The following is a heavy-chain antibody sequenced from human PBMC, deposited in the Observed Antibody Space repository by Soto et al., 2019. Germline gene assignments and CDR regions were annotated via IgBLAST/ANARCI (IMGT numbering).Heavy chain of an antibody. CDR3: ELWFGEEAENY. D-gene: IGHD3-10*01. Sequence: ASVKASCKASGGTFRSYAISCVRQAPGQGLEWMGGIIPIFGTANYAQKFQGRVTITADESTSTAYMELSSLRSEDTAVYYCELWFGEEAENYWGQGTLVTVSS. J-gene: IGHJ4*02. CDR2: IIPIFGTA. V-gene: IGHV1-69*13. CDR1: GGTFRSYA.